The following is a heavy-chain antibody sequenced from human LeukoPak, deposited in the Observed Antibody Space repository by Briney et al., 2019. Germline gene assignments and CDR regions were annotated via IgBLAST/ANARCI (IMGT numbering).Heavy chain of an antibody. V-gene: IGHV4-39*01. CDR1: GGSISSSSYY. CDR2: IYYSGST. D-gene: IGHD3-3*01. CDR3: ARTITAYYDFWSGSNYWFDP. J-gene: IGHJ5*02. Sequence: SETLSLTCTVSGGSISSSSYYWGWIRQPPGKGLEWIGSIYYSGSTYYNPSLKSRVTISVDTSKNQFSLKLSSVTAADTAVYYCARTITAYYDFWSGSNYWFDPWGQGTLVTVSS.